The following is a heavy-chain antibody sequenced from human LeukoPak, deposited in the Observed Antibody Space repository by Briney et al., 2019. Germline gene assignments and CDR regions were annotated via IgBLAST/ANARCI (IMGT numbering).Heavy chain of an antibody. CDR2: IYPGDSDT. V-gene: IGHV5-51*01. CDR3: ASSGTIAAAGVCAFDI. Sequence: GESLKISCKGSGYGFTSYWIGWVRQMPGKGLEWMGIIYPGDSDTRYSPSFQGQVTISADKSISTAYLQWSSLKASDTAMYYCASSGTIAAAGVCAFDIWGQGTMVTVSS. J-gene: IGHJ3*02. CDR1: GYGFTSYW. D-gene: IGHD6-13*01.